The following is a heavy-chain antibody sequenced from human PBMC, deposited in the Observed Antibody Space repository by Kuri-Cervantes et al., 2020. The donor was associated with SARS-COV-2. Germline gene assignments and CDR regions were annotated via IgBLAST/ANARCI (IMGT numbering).Heavy chain of an antibody. CDR2: ISGDGGST. D-gene: IGHD3-22*01. J-gene: IGHJ4*02. CDR1: GFTFDDYA. V-gene: IGHV3-43*02. Sequence: GGSLRLSCAASGFTFDDYAMHWVRQAPGKGLEWVSLISGDGGSTYYEEAVKGRFTISRDNSKNSLYLQMNSLRTEDTALYYCAKDTIYYDSSGPYFDYWGQGTLVTVSS. CDR3: AKDTIYYDSSGPYFDY.